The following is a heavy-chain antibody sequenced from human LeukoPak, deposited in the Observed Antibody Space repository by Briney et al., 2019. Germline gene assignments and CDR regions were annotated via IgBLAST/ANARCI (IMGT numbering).Heavy chain of an antibody. J-gene: IGHJ4*02. CDR2: INPIYDAP. Sequence: GASVKVSCKASGGTFSSYSISWVRQAPGQGLEWMGGINPIYDAPNYAQKFQGRVTLITDESTRTAYMELSSLRSEDTAVYYCARGGIEATGLDFWGQGTLVTVSS. CDR3: ARGGIEATGLDF. CDR1: GGTFSSYS. V-gene: IGHV1-69*05. D-gene: IGHD6-13*01.